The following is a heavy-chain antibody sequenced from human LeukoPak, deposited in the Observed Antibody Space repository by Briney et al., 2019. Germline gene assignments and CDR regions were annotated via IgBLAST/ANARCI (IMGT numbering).Heavy chain of an antibody. Sequence: GASVKVSCKASGGTFSSYALSWVRQAPGQGLEWMGGIIPIFGTANYAQKFQGRVTITADESTSTTYMELSSLRSEDTAVYYCAIQRIVQNWFDPWDQGTLVTVSS. CDR2: IIPIFGTA. D-gene: IGHD2/OR15-2a*01. J-gene: IGHJ5*02. V-gene: IGHV1-69*01. CDR1: GGTFSSYA. CDR3: AIQRIVQNWFDP.